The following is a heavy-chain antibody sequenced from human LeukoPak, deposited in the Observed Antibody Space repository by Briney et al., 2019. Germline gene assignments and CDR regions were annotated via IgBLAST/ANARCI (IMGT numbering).Heavy chain of an antibody. CDR2: ISPNGGAT. J-gene: IGHJ4*02. Sequence: ASVKVSCKASGYTFTDYFIHWVRQAPGQGLEWMGIISPNGGATNYAQKFQDRVTMTRDTSTSTVYMELSSLRSVDTAVYYCARGYCTNGVCRTFDIWGQGTLVTVSS. CDR3: ARGYCTNGVCRTFDI. V-gene: IGHV1-46*01. CDR1: GYTFTDYF. D-gene: IGHD2-8*01.